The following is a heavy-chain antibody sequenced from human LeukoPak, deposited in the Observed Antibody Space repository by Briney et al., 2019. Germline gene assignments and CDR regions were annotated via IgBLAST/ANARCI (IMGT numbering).Heavy chain of an antibody. CDR2: IYHSGST. CDR1: GGSISSSNFY. D-gene: IGHD5-18*01. J-gene: IGHJ4*02. Sequence: SETLSLTCTVSGGSISSSNFYWGWIRQPPGKGLEWIGSIYHSGSTYYNPSLKSRVTISVDTSKNQFSLKLSSVTAADTAVYYCARGPRGYGYGSFQSSYYFDYWGQGTLVTVSS. CDR3: ARGPRGYGYGSFQSSYYFDY. V-gene: IGHV4-39*07.